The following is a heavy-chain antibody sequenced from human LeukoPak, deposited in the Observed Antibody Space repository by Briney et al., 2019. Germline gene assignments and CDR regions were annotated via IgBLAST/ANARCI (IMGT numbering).Heavy chain of an antibody. CDR2: IKPDGSEK. J-gene: IGHJ4*02. V-gene: IGHV3-7*03. Sequence: RPGGSLRLSCAASGFTFSSYWMSWVRQSPGKGLEWVATIKPDGSEKYYVDSVRGRFTISRDNAGNSVFLQMNSLGAEDTALYYCARDSDWFFWDWGLGTLVTVSS. CDR1: GFTFSSYW. D-gene: IGHD3-9*01. CDR3: ARDSDWFFWD.